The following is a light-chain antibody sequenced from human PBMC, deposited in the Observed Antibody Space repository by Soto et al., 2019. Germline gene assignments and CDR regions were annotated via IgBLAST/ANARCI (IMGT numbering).Light chain of an antibody. Sequence: QSVLTQPASVSGSPGQSITISCTGTNSDVGSYNLVSWYQQHPGKAPKLVIYKGSERPSGVSNRFSGSKSGNTASLTISGFQVEDEADYYRCSYAGSITFYVFGTGTKVTVL. CDR2: KGS. V-gene: IGLV2-23*01. J-gene: IGLJ1*01. CDR1: NSDVGSYNL. CDR3: CSYAGSITFYV.